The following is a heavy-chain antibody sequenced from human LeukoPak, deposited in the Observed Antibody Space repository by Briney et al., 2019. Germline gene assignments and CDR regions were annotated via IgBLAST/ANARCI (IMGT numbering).Heavy chain of an antibody. D-gene: IGHD2-2*01. CDR2: IYYSGRT. CDR1: GGSLNSSSYY. J-gene: IGHJ4*02. V-gene: IGHV4-39*01. Sequence: PSETLSLTCTVSGGSLNSSSYYWGWIRQPPGKGLEWIGSIYYSGRTYYNPSLKSRVTIFVDTSKNQFSLKLNSVTAADTAGYYCARSQATAMVSGYWGQGTLVTVSS. CDR3: ARSQATAMVSGY.